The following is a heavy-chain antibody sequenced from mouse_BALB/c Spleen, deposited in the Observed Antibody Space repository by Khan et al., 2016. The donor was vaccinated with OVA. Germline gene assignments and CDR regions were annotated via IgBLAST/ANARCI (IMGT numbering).Heavy chain of an antibody. Sequence: VELVESGPGLVAPSQSLSITCTISGFSLTNYGVHWVRQPPGKGLEWLVVIWSDGTTTYDSALNSRLTISKDNSKSQVFLQMDSLQTDDTAMYDCARQSYRHYYVMDYWGQGTSVTVSS. D-gene: IGHD2-10*01. CDR2: IWSDGTT. J-gene: IGHJ4*01. CDR3: ARQSYRHYYVMDY. V-gene: IGHV2-6-1*01. CDR1: GFSLTNYG.